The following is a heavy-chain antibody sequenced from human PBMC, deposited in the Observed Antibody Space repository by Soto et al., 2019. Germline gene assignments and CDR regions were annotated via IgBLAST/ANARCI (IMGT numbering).Heavy chain of an antibody. Sequence: QLQLQESGPGLVKPWETLSLTCTVSGGSISSSSYYWGWIRQPPGKGLEWIGSIYYSGGTYYNPSLKSRVTISVDTSKNQFSLKLRSVTAPDTAVYSCARVVVVAATFDYWGQGTLVTVSS. CDR2: IYYSGGT. CDR1: GGSISSSSYY. D-gene: IGHD2-15*01. J-gene: IGHJ4*02. CDR3: ARVVVVAATFDY. V-gene: IGHV4-39*01.